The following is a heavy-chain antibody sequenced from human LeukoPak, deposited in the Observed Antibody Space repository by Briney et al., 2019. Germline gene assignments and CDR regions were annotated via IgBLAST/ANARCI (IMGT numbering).Heavy chain of an antibody. J-gene: IGHJ4*02. V-gene: IGHV3-21*01. CDR3: ARDLGWLVAIFDY. CDR2: IFPSGGEI. Sequence: PGGSLRLSCAASGFTFSTFAMIWVRQPPGKGLEWVSSIFPSGGEIHYADSVRGRFTISRDNAKNSLYLQMNSLRAEDTAVYYCARDLGWLVAIFDYWGQGTLVTVSS. CDR1: GFTFSTFA. D-gene: IGHD6-19*01.